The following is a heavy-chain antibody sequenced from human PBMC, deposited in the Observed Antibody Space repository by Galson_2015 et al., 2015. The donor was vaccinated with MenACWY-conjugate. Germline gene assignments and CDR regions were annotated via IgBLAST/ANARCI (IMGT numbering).Heavy chain of an antibody. Sequence: SLRLSCAASGFTFSSYTMHWVRQAPGKGLKWVAVISSEGSNKNYVDSAKGRFTISRDNSKSTVYLQMNAVRAEDTAVYYCAREARIYACDIWGQGTMVTVSS. J-gene: IGHJ3*02. CDR1: GFTFSSYT. V-gene: IGHV3-30*01. CDR3: AREARIYACDI. CDR2: ISSEGSNK. D-gene: IGHD2-15*01.